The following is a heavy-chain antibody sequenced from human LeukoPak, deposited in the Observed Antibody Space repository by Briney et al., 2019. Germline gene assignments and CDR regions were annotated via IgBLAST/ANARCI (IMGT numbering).Heavy chain of an antibody. D-gene: IGHD2-2*01. Sequence: PGGSLRLSCAASGFTFSSYSMNWVRQAPGKGLEWVSSISSSSSYIYYADSVKGRFTISRDNAKNSLYLQMNSLRAEDTAVYYCARDAGSFYSTSHSENFDYWGQGTLVTVSS. CDR1: GFTFSSYS. J-gene: IGHJ4*02. CDR2: ISSSSSYI. V-gene: IGHV3-21*01. CDR3: ARDAGSFYSTSHSENFDY.